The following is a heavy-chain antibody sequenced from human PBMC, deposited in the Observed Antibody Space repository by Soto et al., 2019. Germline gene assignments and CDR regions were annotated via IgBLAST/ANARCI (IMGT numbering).Heavy chain of an antibody. Sequence: PSETLSLTCTVSGGSISSGGYYWSWIRQHPGKGLEWIGYIYYSGSTHYNPSLKSRVTISVDTSKNQFSLKLSSVTAADTAVYYCAGHPGIAAAGTSVSWFDPWGQGTLVTVSS. CDR2: IYYSGST. V-gene: IGHV4-31*03. CDR3: AGHPGIAAAGTSVSWFDP. D-gene: IGHD6-13*01. CDR1: GGSISSGGYY. J-gene: IGHJ5*02.